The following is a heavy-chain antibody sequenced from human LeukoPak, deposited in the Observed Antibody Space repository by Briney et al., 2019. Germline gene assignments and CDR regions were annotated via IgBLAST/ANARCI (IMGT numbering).Heavy chain of an antibody. V-gene: IGHV4-59*01. D-gene: IGHD6-13*01. CDR3: ARIYSSSRGWFDP. CDR1: GGSISGYY. Sequence: PSETLSLTCTVSGGSISGYYWSWIRQPPGKGLEWIGYIYYSGSTNYNPSLKSRVTISVDTSKNQFSLKLSSVTAADTAVYYCARIYSSSRGWFDPWGQGTLVTVSS. J-gene: IGHJ5*02. CDR2: IYYSGST.